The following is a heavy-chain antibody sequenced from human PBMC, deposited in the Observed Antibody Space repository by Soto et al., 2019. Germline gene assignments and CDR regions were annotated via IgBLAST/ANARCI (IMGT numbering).Heavy chain of an antibody. CDR3: ARYRREAVAGYTLDY. J-gene: IGHJ4*02. Sequence: SETLSLTCTVSGGSISSNYWTWIRQPPGKGLEWIGYVYNSGSTNYNPSLKSRVTISEDTSRSQFSLKVNSMTAADTAVYYCARYRREAVAGYTLDYWGKGILVTVSS. CDR2: VYNSGST. D-gene: IGHD6-13*01. V-gene: IGHV4-59*01. CDR1: GGSISSNY.